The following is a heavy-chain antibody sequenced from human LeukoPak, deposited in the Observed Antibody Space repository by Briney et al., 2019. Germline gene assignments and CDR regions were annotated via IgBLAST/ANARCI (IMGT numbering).Heavy chain of an antibody. J-gene: IGHJ3*02. V-gene: IGHV3-21*01. CDR3: ARPDEQQLVRDAFDI. D-gene: IGHD6-13*01. CDR1: GFTFSSYS. CDR2: ISSSSSYI. Sequence: GGSLRLSCAASGFTFSSYSMNWVRQAPGKGLEWVPSISSSSSYIYCADSVKGRFTISRDNAKNSLYLQMNSLRAEDTAVYYCARPDEQQLVRDAFDIWGQGTMVTVSS.